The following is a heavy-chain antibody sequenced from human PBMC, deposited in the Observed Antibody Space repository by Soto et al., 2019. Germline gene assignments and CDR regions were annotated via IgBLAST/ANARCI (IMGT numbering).Heavy chain of an antibody. J-gene: IGHJ6*02. D-gene: IGHD3-3*01. CDR2: IYYSGST. V-gene: IGHV4-59*01. CDR1: GGSISSYY. Sequence: PSQTLSLTCTVSGGSISSYYWSWIRQPPGKGLEWIGYIYYSGSTNYNPSLKSRVTISVDTSKNQFSLRLSSVTAADTAVYYCARGVVWYGMDVWGQGTTVTVSS. CDR3: ARGVVWYGMDV.